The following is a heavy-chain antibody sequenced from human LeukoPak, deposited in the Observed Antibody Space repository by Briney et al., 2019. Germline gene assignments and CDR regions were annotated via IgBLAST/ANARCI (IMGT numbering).Heavy chain of an antibody. Sequence: PGGPLRLSCAASGFTFSSYAMHWVRQAPGKGLEYVSAISSNGGTTYYADSVKGRFTISRDNSKNTLYLQMGSLRAEDMAVYYCTRDRSGGWGQGTLVTVSS. CDR1: GFTFSSYA. CDR2: ISSNGGTT. CDR3: TRDRSGG. D-gene: IGHD3-10*01. J-gene: IGHJ4*02. V-gene: IGHV3-64*02.